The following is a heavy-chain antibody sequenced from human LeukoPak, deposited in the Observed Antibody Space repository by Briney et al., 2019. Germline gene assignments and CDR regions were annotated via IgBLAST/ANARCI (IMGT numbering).Heavy chain of an antibody. CDR1: GFTFSNYE. CDR3: ASVGYYHSSSFDM. Sequence: GGSLRLSCAASGFTFSNYEMNWVRRAPGKGLEWLSYISSRGTAMYYADSVKGRFTISRDNAKNSLFLQMNSLRAEDTALYYCASVGYYHSSSFDMWGQGTMVTVSS. CDR2: ISSRGTAM. J-gene: IGHJ3*02. V-gene: IGHV3-48*03. D-gene: IGHD3-22*01.